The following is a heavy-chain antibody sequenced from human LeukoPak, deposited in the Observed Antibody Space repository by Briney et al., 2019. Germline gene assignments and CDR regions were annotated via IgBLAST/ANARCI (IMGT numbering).Heavy chain of an antibody. CDR3: AREGDYYGRFDP. J-gene: IGHJ5*02. D-gene: IGHD3-10*01. CDR2: IYHSGST. Sequence: SETLSLTCTVSGYSISSGYYWGWIRQPPGKGLEWIGSIYHSGSTYYNPPLKSRVTISVDTSKNQFSLNLSFVTAADTAVYYCAREGDYYGRFDPWGQGTLVTVSS. CDR1: GYSISSGYY. V-gene: IGHV4-38-2*02.